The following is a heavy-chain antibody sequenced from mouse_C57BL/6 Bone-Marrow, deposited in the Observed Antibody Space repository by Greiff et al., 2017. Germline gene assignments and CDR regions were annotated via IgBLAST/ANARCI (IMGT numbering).Heavy chain of an antibody. Sequence: QVQLQQSGPGLVQPSQCLSITCTVSGFSLTSYGVHWVRQSPGKGLEWLGVIWRGGSTDYNAAFMSRLSITKDNSKSQVFFKMNSLQADDTAIYYCAKKERDYFYAMDYWGQGTSVTVSS. D-gene: IGHD1-1*01. CDR2: IWRGGST. V-gene: IGHV2-5*01. J-gene: IGHJ4*01. CDR1: GFSLTSYG. CDR3: AKKERDYFYAMDY.